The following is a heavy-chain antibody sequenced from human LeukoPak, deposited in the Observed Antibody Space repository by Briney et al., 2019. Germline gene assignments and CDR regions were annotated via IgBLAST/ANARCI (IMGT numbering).Heavy chain of an antibody. CDR1: GFTFSSYG. Sequence: PGGSLRLSCAASGFTFSSYGMHWVRQAPGKGLEWVAVISYDGSNKYYADSVKGRFTISRDNSKNTLYLQTNSLRAEDTAVYYCAKDRRYCSSTSCHRSLYYYYGMDVWGQGTTVTVSS. D-gene: IGHD2-2*01. V-gene: IGHV3-30*18. CDR2: ISYDGSNK. CDR3: AKDRRYCSSTSCHRSLYYYYGMDV. J-gene: IGHJ6*02.